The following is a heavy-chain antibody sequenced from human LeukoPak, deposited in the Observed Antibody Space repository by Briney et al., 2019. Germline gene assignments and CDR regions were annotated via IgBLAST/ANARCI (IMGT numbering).Heavy chain of an antibody. CDR1: GFTFSSYS. D-gene: IGHD5-24*01. V-gene: IGHV3-21*04. CDR2: ISFSGGYI. CDR3: AKSGYNRFDY. Sequence: PGGSLRLSCAASGFTFSSYSMNWVRQAPGKGLEWVSSISFSGGYIYYADSLKGRITISRDNAKKSLYLQMNSLRAEDTAVYYCAKSGYNRFDYWGQGTLVTVSS. J-gene: IGHJ4*02.